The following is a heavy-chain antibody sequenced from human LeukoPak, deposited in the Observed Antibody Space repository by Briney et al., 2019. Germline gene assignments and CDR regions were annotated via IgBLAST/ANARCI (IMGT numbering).Heavy chain of an antibody. V-gene: IGHV4-39*07. CDR3: AREKLIRGPCGGSCYSLAPVSYYYYMDV. Sequence: SETLSLTCTVSGGSISGSSYYWGWIRQPPGKGLEWIGNIYYSGSTYYNPSLKSRVTISVDTSKNQFSLKLSSVTAADTAVYYCAREKLIRGPCGGSCYSLAPVSYYYYMDVWGKGTTVTVSS. J-gene: IGHJ6*03. CDR2: IYYSGST. D-gene: IGHD2-15*01. CDR1: GGSISGSSYY.